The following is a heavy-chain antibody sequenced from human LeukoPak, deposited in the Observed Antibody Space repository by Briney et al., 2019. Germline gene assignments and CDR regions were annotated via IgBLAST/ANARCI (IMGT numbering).Heavy chain of an antibody. CDR1: GGSFSSYY. Sequence: SETLSLTCAVYGGSFSSYYWSWIRQPPGKGLEWIGYIYYSGSTNYNPSLKSRVTISVDTSKNQFSLKLSSVTAADTAVYYCAREDCSGGSCYGLDAFDIWGQGTMVTVSS. CDR3: AREDCSGGSCYGLDAFDI. J-gene: IGHJ3*02. D-gene: IGHD2-15*01. CDR2: IYYSGST. V-gene: IGHV4-59*01.